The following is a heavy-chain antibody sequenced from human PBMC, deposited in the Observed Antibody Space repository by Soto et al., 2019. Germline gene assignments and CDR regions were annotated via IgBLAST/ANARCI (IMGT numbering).Heavy chain of an antibody. J-gene: IGHJ6*02. Sequence: QVQLQESGPGLVKPSQTLSLTCSVSGVSVSSDIYYWSWIRHHPGKGLEWIGYIYYSGNTYYNPSLGGRVTISLDTSKNHFSLRLRSVTPVDTAVYYCARYPVVVVPAANYGLDVWGQGTTVTVSS. CDR2: IYYSGNT. D-gene: IGHD2-2*01. CDR1: GVSVSSDIYY. V-gene: IGHV4-31*03. CDR3: ARYPVVVVPAANYGLDV.